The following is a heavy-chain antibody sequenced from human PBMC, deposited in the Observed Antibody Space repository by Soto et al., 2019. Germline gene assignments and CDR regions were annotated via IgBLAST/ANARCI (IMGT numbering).Heavy chain of an antibody. J-gene: IGHJ6*03. D-gene: IGHD3-3*01. CDR2: INHSGST. Sequence: SETLSLTCAVYGGSFSGYYWSWIRQPPGKGLEWIGEINHSGSTNYNPSLKSRVTISVDTSKNQFSLKLSSVTAADTAVYYCARVRALRFLEWLSRPYYYYYMDVWGKGTTVTVSS. CDR3: ARVRALRFLEWLSRPYYYYYMDV. CDR1: GGSFSGYY. V-gene: IGHV4-34*01.